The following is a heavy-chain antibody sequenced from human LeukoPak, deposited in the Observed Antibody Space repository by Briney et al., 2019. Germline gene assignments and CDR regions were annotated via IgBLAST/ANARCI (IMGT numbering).Heavy chain of an antibody. J-gene: IGHJ6*02. Sequence: SETLSLTCTVSGGSISRSSYYWGWIRQPPGKGLEWIGYIYYSGSTYYNPSLKSRVTISVDTSKNQFSLKLSSVTAADTAVYYCARGPPEWLLSYGMDVWGQGTTVTVSS. CDR3: ARGPPEWLLSYGMDV. CDR1: GGSISRSSYY. V-gene: IGHV4-31*02. CDR2: IYYSGST. D-gene: IGHD3-3*01.